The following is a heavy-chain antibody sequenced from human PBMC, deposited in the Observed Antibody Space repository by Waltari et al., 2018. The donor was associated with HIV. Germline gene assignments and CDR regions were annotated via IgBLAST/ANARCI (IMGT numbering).Heavy chain of an antibody. V-gene: IGHV3-15*01. Sequence: VQLVESGGGLVKTGGSLRTSCAAHGITFRNAWMSWVSPAPGKGLEWVGRIKSGAEGGTTDYAAAVKGRFTISRDDSKHTLYLQMDSLKTEDTAVYYCTTLWYSYDSTDYWGQGTLVTVSS. CDR3: TTLWYSYDSTDY. CDR2: IKSGAEGGTT. J-gene: IGHJ4*02. D-gene: IGHD3-22*01. CDR1: GITFRNAW.